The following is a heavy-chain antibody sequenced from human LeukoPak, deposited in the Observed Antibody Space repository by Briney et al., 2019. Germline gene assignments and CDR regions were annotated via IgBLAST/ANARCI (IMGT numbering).Heavy chain of an antibody. D-gene: IGHD4-17*01. J-gene: IGHJ4*02. V-gene: IGHV3-64D*06. CDR1: GFTFGSYS. CDR2: ITSNGGST. CDR3: VRASTTVPNLLDY. Sequence: GGSLRLSCSGSGFTFGSYSMHWVRQAPGRGLEYVSGITSNGGSTYYADSMKGRFTISRDNSKNTLYLQMSSLRAEDTAVYYCVRASTTVPNLLDYWGQGALVSVSS.